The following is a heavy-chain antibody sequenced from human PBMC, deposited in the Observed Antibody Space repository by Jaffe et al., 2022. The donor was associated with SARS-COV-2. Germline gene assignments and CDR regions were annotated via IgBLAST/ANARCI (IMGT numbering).Heavy chain of an antibody. J-gene: IGHJ4*02. D-gene: IGHD6-6*01. CDR2: ITHDGGDT. V-gene: IGHV3-23*01. Sequence: EVHLLESGGGLVQPGGSLRLSCAASGFTFSTDAMTWVRQAPGKGLEWVSAITHDGGDTWHADSVKGRFTISRDNSKNTLYLQMNSLRAEDTAVYYCAKGSSPSRPYYFDYWGQGTLVTVSS. CDR3: AKGSSPSRPYYFDY. CDR1: GFTFSTDA.